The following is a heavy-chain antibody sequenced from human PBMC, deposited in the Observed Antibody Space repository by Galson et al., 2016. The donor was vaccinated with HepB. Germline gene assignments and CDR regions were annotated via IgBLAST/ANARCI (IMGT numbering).Heavy chain of an antibody. V-gene: IGHV3-64D*06. CDR2: IHSDGHST. CDR3: VKGYCGSTTCPLYALDI. CDR1: GFPFSSYA. Sequence: SLRLSCAASGFPFSSYAMHWVRQAPGKGLDYVSAIHSDGHSTFYAESVKDRFTISRDNSKNTLHLQMSSLGAEDTALYFCVKGYCGSTTCPLYALDIWGQGTMVTVSS. J-gene: IGHJ3*02. D-gene: IGHD2-2*01.